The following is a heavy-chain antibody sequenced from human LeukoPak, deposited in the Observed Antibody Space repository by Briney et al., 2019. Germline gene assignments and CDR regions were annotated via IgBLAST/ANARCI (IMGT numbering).Heavy chain of an antibody. CDR1: GGSISSSNW. CDR3: ARHWYNWNPNWFDP. V-gene: IGHV4-4*02. J-gene: IGHJ5*02. CDR2: IYYSGST. D-gene: IGHD1-20*01. Sequence: SGTLSLTCAVSGGSISSSNWWSWVRQPPGKGLEWIGSIYYSGSTYYNPSLKSRVTISVDTSKNQFSLKLSSVTAADTAVYYCARHWYNWNPNWFDPWGQGTLVTVSS.